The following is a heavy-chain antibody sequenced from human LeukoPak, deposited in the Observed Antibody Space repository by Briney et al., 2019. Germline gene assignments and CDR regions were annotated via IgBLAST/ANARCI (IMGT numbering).Heavy chain of an antibody. J-gene: IGHJ6*02. CDR2: IYYTGST. D-gene: IGHD3-10*01. CDR3: ARQAGGRLNYYLYALED. V-gene: IGHV4-59*01. CDR1: SGSINYYY. Sequence: SETLSLTCTVYSGSINYYYWSWIRQPPGNGLEWIGYIYYTGSTNYNPSLKSRVSISIDTSKNQFSLNLSSLTAADTAVYYCARQAGGRLNYYLYALEDWGQGTTVTVSS.